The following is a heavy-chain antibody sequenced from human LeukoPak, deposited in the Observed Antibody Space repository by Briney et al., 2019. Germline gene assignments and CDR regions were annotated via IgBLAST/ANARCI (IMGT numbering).Heavy chain of an antibody. CDR2: INHSGST. D-gene: IGHD1-1*01. Sequence: SETLSLTCTVSGGSISSSSYYWSWIRQPPGKGLEWIGEINHSGSTNYNPSLKSRVTISVDTSKNQFSLKLSSVTAADTAVYYCASSTTYYYYGMDVWGQGTTVTVSS. J-gene: IGHJ6*02. CDR1: GGSISSSSYY. CDR3: ASSTTYYYYGMDV. V-gene: IGHV4-39*07.